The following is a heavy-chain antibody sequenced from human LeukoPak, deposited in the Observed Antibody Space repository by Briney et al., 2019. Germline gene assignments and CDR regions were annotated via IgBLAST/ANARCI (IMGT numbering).Heavy chain of an antibody. D-gene: IGHD1-26*01. CDR3: AKRPLGSSYYFDY. CDR1: GFIFSNYD. CDR2: ISAGGGST. Sequence: GGSLRLSCAASGFIFSNYDMSWVRQAPGKGLEWVSTISAGGGSTNYADSVKGRFTISRDNSRNTLYLQMNSLRAEDTAVYYCAKRPLGSSYYFDYWGQGTLVTVSS. V-gene: IGHV3-23*01. J-gene: IGHJ4*02.